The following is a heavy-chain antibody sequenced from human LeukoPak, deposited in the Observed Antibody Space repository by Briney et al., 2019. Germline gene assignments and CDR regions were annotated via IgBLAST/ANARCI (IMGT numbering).Heavy chain of an antibody. CDR3: ASGTTVLMVYAMTAFDY. V-gene: IGHV1-69*13. CDR1: GGTFSSYA. Sequence: SVKVSCKASGGTFSSYAISWVRQAPGQGLEWMGGIIPIFGTANYAQKFQGRATITADESTSTAYMELSSLRSEDTAVYYCASGTTVLMVYAMTAFDYWGQGTLVTVSS. J-gene: IGHJ4*02. CDR2: IIPIFGTA. D-gene: IGHD2-8*01.